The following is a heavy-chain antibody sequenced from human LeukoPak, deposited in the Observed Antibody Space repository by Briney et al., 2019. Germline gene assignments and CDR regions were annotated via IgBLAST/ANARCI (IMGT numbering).Heavy chain of an antibody. J-gene: IGHJ4*02. CDR1: GAAISSSSYY. CDR3: AGQDYDILTGYYPFDY. D-gene: IGHD3-9*01. Sequence: SETLSLTCTVSGAAISSSSYYWGWIRQPPGKGLEWIGSIYYSGSTYYNPSLKSRVTISVDTSKNQFSLKLSSVTATDTAVYYCAGQDYDILTGYYPFDYWGQGTLVTVSS. CDR2: IYYSGST. V-gene: IGHV4-39*01.